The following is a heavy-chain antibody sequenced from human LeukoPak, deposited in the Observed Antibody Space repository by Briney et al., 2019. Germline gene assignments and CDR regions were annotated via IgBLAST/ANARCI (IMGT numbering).Heavy chain of an antibody. J-gene: IGHJ4*02. CDR3: ARSGSSITMIVVFDY. V-gene: IGHV3-30-3*01. Sequence: GGSLRLSCAASGFTFSSYAMHWVRQAPGKGLEWVAVISYDGSNKYYADSVKGRFTISRDNSKNTLYLRMNSLRAEDTAVYYCARSGSSITMIVVFDYWGQGTLVTVSS. CDR2: ISYDGSNK. CDR1: GFTFSSYA. D-gene: IGHD3-22*01.